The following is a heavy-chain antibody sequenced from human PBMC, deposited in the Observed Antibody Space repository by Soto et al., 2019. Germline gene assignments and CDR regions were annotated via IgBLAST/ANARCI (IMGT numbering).Heavy chain of an antibody. D-gene: IGHD6-13*01. CDR2: ISGSGGST. CDR3: ATRNPGIAAPGATFVP. CDR1: GFTFSTYA. Sequence: EAQLLESGGGLVQPGGSLRLSCAASGFTFSTYAMSWVRQAPGKGLEWVSAISGSGGSTYYADSVKGRFTISRDNSKNTLYLQMNSLRAEDTAVYYCATRNPGIAAPGATFVPWGQGTLVTVSS. J-gene: IGHJ5*02. V-gene: IGHV3-23*01.